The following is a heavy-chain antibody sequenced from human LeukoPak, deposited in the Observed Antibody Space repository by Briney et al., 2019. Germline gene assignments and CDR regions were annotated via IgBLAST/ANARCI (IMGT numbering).Heavy chain of an antibody. J-gene: IGHJ6*03. CDR3: ARGIMNYDLRVRNYYYYMDV. CDR1: GGSISSYY. D-gene: IGHD3-3*01. V-gene: IGHV4-4*07. Sequence: KPSETLSLTCTVSGGSISSYYWNWIRQPAGKGLEWIGRIYTSGSTNYNPSLKSRVTMSVDTSKNQFSLKLSSVTAADTAVYYCARGIMNYDLRVRNYYYYMDVWGKGTTVTVSS. CDR2: IYTSGST.